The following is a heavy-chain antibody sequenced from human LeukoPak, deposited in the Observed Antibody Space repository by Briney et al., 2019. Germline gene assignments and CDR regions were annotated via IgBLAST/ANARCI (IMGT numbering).Heavy chain of an antibody. D-gene: IGHD4-4*01. CDR3: ARRAGLHSLDY. Sequence: PSETLSLTCAVYGGSFSGYYWSWVRQPPGKGLEWVGEINHSGRINYNPSPTSRDIISEDTSKHQFSLRLRSVIAADTALYFCARRAGLHSLDYWDQGTLLTVSP. CDR2: INHSGRI. CDR1: GGSFSGYY. V-gene: IGHV4-34*01. J-gene: IGHJ4*02.